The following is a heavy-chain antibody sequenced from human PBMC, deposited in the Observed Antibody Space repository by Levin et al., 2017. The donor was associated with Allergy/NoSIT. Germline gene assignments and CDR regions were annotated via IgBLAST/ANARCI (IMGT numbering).Heavy chain of an antibody. CDR3: ARDHYYDSSGYYPSIYYYYGMDV. D-gene: IGHD3-22*01. Sequence: GESLKISCAASGFTFSDYYMSWIRQAPGKGLEWVSYISSSSSYTNYADSVKGRFTISRDNAKNSLYLQMNSLRAEDTAVYYCARDHYYDSSGYYPSIYYYYGMDVWGQGTTVTVSS. CDR1: GFTFSDYY. V-gene: IGHV3-11*05. CDR2: ISSSSSYT. J-gene: IGHJ6*02.